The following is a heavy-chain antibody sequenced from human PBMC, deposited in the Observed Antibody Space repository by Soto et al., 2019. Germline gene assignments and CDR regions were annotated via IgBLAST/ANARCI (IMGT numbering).Heavy chain of an antibody. V-gene: IGHV3-21*01. CDR1: GFTFSSYS. J-gene: IGHJ6*02. Sequence: EVQLVESGGGLVKPGGSLRLSCAASGFTFSSYSMNWVRQAPGKGLEWVSSISSSSSYIYYADSVKGRFTTSRDNAKNSLYLQMNSLRAEDTAVYYCARARTMIVVGYYYYGMDVWGQGTTVTVSS. D-gene: IGHD3-22*01. CDR3: ARARTMIVVGYYYYGMDV. CDR2: ISSSSSYI.